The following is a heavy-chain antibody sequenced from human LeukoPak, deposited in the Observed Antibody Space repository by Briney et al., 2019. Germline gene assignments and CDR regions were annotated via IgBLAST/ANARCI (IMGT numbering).Heavy chain of an antibody. CDR2: FDPEDGET. Sequence: ASVKVSCKVSGYTLTELSMHWVRQAPGKGLEWMGGFDPEDGETIYAQKFQGRVTMTTDTSTSTAYMELRSLRSDDTAVYYCARVQGYFDLWGRGTLVTVSS. CDR3: ARVQGYFDL. J-gene: IGHJ2*01. V-gene: IGHV1-24*01. CDR1: GYTLTELS.